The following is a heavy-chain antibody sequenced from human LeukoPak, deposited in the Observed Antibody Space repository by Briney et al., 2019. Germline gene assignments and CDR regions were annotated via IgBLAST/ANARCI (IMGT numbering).Heavy chain of an antibody. CDR2: INDSGRT. Sequence: PSETLSLTCAVYGGSFNGYYWSWIRQPPGKWLEWIGEINDSGRTNYNASLKSRVTISVDTSKNQFSLKLSSVTAADTAVYYCAIRFLEWLSFDYWGQGTLVTVSS. J-gene: IGHJ4*02. D-gene: IGHD3-3*01. CDR1: GGSFNGYY. CDR3: AIRFLEWLSFDY. V-gene: IGHV4-34*01.